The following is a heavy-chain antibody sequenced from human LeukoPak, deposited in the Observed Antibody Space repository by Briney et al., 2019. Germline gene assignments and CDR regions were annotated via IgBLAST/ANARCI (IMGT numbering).Heavy chain of an antibody. CDR3: ARCPYDSTGYYSVPSHLDY. V-gene: IGHV3-7*01. D-gene: IGHD3-22*01. J-gene: IGHJ4*02. CDR2: IKQDGSAK. Sequence: PGGSLRLSCAASGFTFSTYWMTWVRQAPGKGLEWVANIKQDGSAKYYVDSLRGRFSISRDNVKNSLFLQMNSLSAEDTAVHYCARCPYDSTGYYSVPSHLDYWGQGTLVTVSS. CDR1: GFTFSTYW.